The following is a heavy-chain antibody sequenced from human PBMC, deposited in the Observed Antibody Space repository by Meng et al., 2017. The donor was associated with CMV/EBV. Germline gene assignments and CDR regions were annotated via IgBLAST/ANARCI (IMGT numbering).Heavy chain of an antibody. J-gene: IGHJ4*02. CDR3: ARGNNYFDY. V-gene: IGHV4-59*01. CDR1: GGSISSYC. CDR2: IYYSGST. Sequence: GSLRLSCTVSGGSISSYCWSWIRQPPGKGLEWIGYIYYSGSTNYNPSLKSRVTISVDTSKNQFSLKLSSVTAADTAVYYCARGNNYFDYWGQGTLVTVSS.